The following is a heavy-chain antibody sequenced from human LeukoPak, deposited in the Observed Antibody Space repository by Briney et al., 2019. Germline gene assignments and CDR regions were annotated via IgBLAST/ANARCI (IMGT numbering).Heavy chain of an antibody. J-gene: IGHJ4*02. CDR2: IIPIFGTA. D-gene: IGHD5-12*01. CDR1: GGTFSSYA. V-gene: IGHV1-69*13. CDR3: ARCPLATPYYFDY. Sequence: ASVKVSCKASGGTFSSYAISWVRQAPGQGLEWMGGIIPIFGTANYAQKFQGRVTITADESTSTAYMELSSLRPEDTAVYYCARCPLATPYYFDYWGQGTLVTVSS.